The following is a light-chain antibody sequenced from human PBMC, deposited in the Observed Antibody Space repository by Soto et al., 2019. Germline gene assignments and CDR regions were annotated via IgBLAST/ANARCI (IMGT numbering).Light chain of an antibody. CDR3: QQRNIWPPVT. V-gene: IGKV3-11*01. CDR2: GAF. Sequence: VMTQSPGTLSLSPGERATLSCRASPSVPNYLAWYQQKPGQAPRLLIYGAFNRATGIPARFSGSGSGADFTLTISSLEPEDFAVYYCQQRNIWPPVTFGQGTRLEI. CDR1: PSVPNY. J-gene: IGKJ5*01.